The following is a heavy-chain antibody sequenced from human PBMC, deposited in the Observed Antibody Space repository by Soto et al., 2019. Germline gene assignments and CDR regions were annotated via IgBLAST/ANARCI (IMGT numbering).Heavy chain of an antibody. V-gene: IGHV4-31*03. CDR3: ASIYDSSGYYYGNNWFDP. CDR2: IYYSGGT. D-gene: IGHD3-22*01. CDR1: GVSVNSGDYY. J-gene: IGHJ5*02. Sequence: SETLSLTCTVSGVSVNSGDYYWSWIRQHPGKGLEWIGYIYYSGGTYYNPSLKSRVTISVDTSKNQFSLELSSVTAADTAVYYCASIYDSSGYYYGNNWFDPWGQGTLVTVSS.